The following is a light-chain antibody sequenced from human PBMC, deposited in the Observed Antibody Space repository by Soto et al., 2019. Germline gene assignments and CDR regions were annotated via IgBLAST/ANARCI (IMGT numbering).Light chain of an antibody. V-gene: IGLV2-8*01. CDR3: CSYAGSDRWV. CDR2: EVT. CDR1: SGDVGRFNY. J-gene: IGLJ3*02. Sequence: QSVLTQPPSASGSPGQSVTISCTGTSGDVGRFNYVSWYQQHPGKAPKLLIYEVTKRPSGVPDRFSGSKSGNTASLTVSGLQAEDEADFYCCSYAGSDRWVFGGVTKLTVL.